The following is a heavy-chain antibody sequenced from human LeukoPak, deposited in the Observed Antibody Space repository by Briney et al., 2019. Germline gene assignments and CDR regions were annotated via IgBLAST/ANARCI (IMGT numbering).Heavy chain of an antibody. V-gene: IGHV4-31*03. CDR2: IYYSGST. CDR3: ARLQWEPQPGYYFDY. Sequence: SETLSLTCTVSGGSXSSGGYXXSXXXXXXXXXXXXXXYIYYSGSTYYNPSLKSRVTISVDTSKNQFSLKLSSVTAADTAVYYCARLQWEPQPGYYFDYWGQGTLVTVSS. J-gene: IGHJ4*02. CDR1: GGSXSSGGYX. D-gene: IGHD1-26*01.